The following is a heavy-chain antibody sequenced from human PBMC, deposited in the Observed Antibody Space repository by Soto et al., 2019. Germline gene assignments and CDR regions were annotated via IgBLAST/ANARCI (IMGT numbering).Heavy chain of an antibody. Sequence: GASVKVSCKASRYILSSYNMHWVRQAPGQGLEWMGIINPSGGRTSYAQKFQDRVTMTRDTSTNTVYLELSSLRSDDTAVYYCARTYCAADCPRRDFDYWGQGTLVTVSS. V-gene: IGHV1-46*01. D-gene: IGHD2-21*02. CDR1: RYILSSYN. CDR3: ARTYCAADCPRRDFDY. CDR2: INPSGGRT. J-gene: IGHJ4*02.